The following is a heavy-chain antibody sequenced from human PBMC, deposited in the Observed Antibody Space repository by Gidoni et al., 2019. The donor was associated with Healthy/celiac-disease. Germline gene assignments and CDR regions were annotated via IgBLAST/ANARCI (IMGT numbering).Heavy chain of an antibody. CDR2: IWYDGSNK. Sequence: QVQLVESGGGVVQPGRSLRLSCAASGFTFSSYGMHWVRQAPGKGLEWVAVIWYDGSNKYYADSVKGRFTISRDNSKNTLYLQMNSLRAEDTAVYYCARETYVGSSHYYYGMDVWGQGTTVTVSS. V-gene: IGHV3-33*01. CDR1: GFTFSSYG. D-gene: IGHD6-6*01. J-gene: IGHJ6*02. CDR3: ARETYVGSSHYYYGMDV.